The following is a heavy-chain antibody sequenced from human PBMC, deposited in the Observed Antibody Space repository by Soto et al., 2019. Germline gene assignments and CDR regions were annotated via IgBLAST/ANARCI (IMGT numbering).Heavy chain of an antibody. D-gene: IGHD6-13*01. J-gene: IGHJ6*02. CDR3: ARDSGSSSDYYGMDV. CDR1: GFIFTSYS. Sequence: EVQLVDSGGGLVKPGGSLRLSCAASGFIFTSYSMNWVRQAPGKGLEWVSSISSSSSYIYYADSVKGRFTISRDNAKNSLYLQMSSLRAEDTAVYYCARDSGSSSDYYGMDVWGLGTTVTVSS. V-gene: IGHV3-21*01. CDR2: ISSSSSYI.